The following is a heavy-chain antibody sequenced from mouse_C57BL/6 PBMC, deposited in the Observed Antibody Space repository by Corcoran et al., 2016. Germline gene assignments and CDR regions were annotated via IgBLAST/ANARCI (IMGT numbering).Heavy chain of an antibody. CDR3: AREENYYGSSYLDY. Sequence: QIQRQKSGPERGKPGASLKFSCKASGFTFTSYDINCVEARPGQGLEWTGWIYPRDGSTKYNEKFKGKATLTVDTSSSTAYIELHSLTSEDSAVYFCAREENYYGSSYLDYWGQGTTLTVSS. J-gene: IGHJ2*01. CDR1: GFTFTSYD. CDR2: IYPRDGST. V-gene: IGHV1-85*01. D-gene: IGHD1-1*01.